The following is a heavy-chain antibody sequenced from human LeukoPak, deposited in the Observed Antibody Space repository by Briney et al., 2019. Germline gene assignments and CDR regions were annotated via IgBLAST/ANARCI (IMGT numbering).Heavy chain of an antibody. J-gene: IGHJ4*02. CDR1: GFTFNGHW. Sequence: GGSLRLSCEASGFTFNGHWMHWVRQAPGKGLVWVSLINGDGSTISYADSVKGRFTISRDNAKNRLYLQMNSLGAEDTAVYYCAKGGGYEVLYDYWGQGTLVAVSS. CDR3: AKGGGYEVLYDY. V-gene: IGHV3-74*01. CDR2: INGDGSTI. D-gene: IGHD5-12*01.